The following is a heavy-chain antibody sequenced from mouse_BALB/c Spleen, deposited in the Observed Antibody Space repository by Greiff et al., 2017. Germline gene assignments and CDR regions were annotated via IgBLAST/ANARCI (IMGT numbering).Heavy chain of an antibody. J-gene: IGHJ3*01. CDR3: ARFEDDGYYGGFAD. D-gene: IGHD2-3*01. V-gene: IGHV3-2*02. CDR2: ISYSGST. Sequence: EVHLVESGPGLVKPSQSLSLTCTVTGYSITSDYAWNWIRQFPGNKLEWMGYISYSGSTSYNPSLKSRISITRDTSKNQFFLQLNSVTTEDTATYYCARFEDDGYYGGFADWGQGTLVTVSA. CDR1: GYSITSDYA.